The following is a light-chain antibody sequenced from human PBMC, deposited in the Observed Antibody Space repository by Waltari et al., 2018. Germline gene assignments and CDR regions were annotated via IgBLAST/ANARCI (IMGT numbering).Light chain of an antibody. J-gene: IGKJ2*01. Sequence: EIVLTQSPGTLSLSPGERATLSCRASQSVSRALAWYQQNPGQAPRLLIYGASNRATGIPDRFSGSGSGTDFTLKISRVEAEDVGVYYCMQGIHLPPKYTFGQGTKLEIK. CDR3: MQGIHLPPKYT. CDR1: QSVSRA. V-gene: IGKV3-11*01. CDR2: GAS.